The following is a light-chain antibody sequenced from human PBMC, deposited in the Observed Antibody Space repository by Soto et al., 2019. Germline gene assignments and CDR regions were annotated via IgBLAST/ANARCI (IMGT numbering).Light chain of an antibody. J-gene: IGKJ4*01. V-gene: IGKV3-15*01. Sequence: EIVLTPSPVILSLSPVERATLSCRASQSISSYLAWYQQKPGQAPRLLIFGASTRAAGIPARFSGSGSGTEFTLTISSLQSEDFAVYYCQQYSNWPLTGGGGTKGDIK. CDR3: QQYSNWPLT. CDR2: GAS. CDR1: QSISSY.